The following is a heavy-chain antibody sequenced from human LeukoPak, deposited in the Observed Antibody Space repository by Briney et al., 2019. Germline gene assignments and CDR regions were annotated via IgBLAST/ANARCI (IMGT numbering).Heavy chain of an antibody. V-gene: IGHV3-43D*04. CDR1: GFTFDDYA. CDR2: ISWDGGST. D-gene: IGHD3-3*01. J-gene: IGHJ5*02. Sequence: GGSLRLSCAASGFTFDDYAMHWVRQAPGKGLEWVSLISWDGGSTYYADSVKGRFTISRDNAKNSLYLQMNSLRAEDTAVYYCARDLGDFWSGSNWFDPWGQGTLVTVSS. CDR3: ARDLGDFWSGSNWFDP.